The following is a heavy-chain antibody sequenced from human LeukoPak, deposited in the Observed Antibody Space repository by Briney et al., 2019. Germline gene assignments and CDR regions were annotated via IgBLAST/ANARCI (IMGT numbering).Heavy chain of an antibody. CDR2: ISGSGDNT. CDR3: AKGSYYDSSGSLYFDY. CDR1: GFTFSSYA. J-gene: IGHJ4*02. Sequence: GGSLRLSCAASGFTFSSYAVSWVRQAPGEGLEWVSGISGSGDNTYYADSVKGRFTISRDNSKNTLYVQVNSLGTEDTAAYYCAKGSYYDSSGSLYFDYWGQGTLVTVSS. D-gene: IGHD3-22*01. V-gene: IGHV3-23*01.